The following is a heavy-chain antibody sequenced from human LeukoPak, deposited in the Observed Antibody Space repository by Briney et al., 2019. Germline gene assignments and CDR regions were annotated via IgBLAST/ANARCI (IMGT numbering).Heavy chain of an antibody. J-gene: IGHJ3*02. CDR1: GFTFSSYA. CDR3: ARGRSQLWSDDAFDI. D-gene: IGHD5-18*01. CDR2: ISYDGSNK. V-gene: IGHV3-30-3*01. Sequence: GGSLRLSCAASGFTFSSYAMHWVRQAPGKGLEWVAVISYDGSNKYYADSVKGRFTISRDNSKNTLYLQMNSLRAEDTAVYYCARGRSQLWSDDAFDIWGQGTMVTVSS.